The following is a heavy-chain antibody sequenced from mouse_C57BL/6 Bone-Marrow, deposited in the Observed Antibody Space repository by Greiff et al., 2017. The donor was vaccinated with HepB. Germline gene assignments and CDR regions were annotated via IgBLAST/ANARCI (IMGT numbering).Heavy chain of an antibody. D-gene: IGHD1-1*01. CDR3: ARLGSSYPARFAY. CDR2: ISSGGSYT. V-gene: IGHV5-6*02. Sequence: DVKLVESGGDLVKPGGSLKLSCAASGFTFSSYGMSWVRQTPDKRLEWVATISSGGSYTYYPDSVKGRFTISRDKAKNTLYLQMSSLKSEDTAMYYCARLGSSYPARFAYWGQGTLVTVSA. J-gene: IGHJ3*01. CDR1: GFTFSSYG.